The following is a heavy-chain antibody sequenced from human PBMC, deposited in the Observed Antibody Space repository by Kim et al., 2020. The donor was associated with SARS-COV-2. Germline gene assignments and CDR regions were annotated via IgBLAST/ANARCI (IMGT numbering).Heavy chain of an antibody. CDR3: ARGGGRLWFGELFIDDAFDS. CDR2: INAGNGNT. V-gene: IGHV1-3*01. J-gene: IGHJ3*02. Sequence: ASVKVSCKASGYTFTSYAMHWVRQAPGQRLEWMGWINAGNGNTKYSQKFQGRVTITRDTSASTAYMELSSLRSEDTAVYYCARGGGRLWFGELFIDDAFDSRGQGAMVTFSS. CDR1: GYTFTSYA. D-gene: IGHD3-10*01.